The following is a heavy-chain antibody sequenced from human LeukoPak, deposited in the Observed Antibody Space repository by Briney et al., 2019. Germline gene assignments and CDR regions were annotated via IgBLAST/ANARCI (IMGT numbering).Heavy chain of an antibody. Sequence: PGGSLRLSCAASGFSFSTYWMSWVRQAPGKGLEWVANIKLDGSEKYYVDFVKGRFTISRDNARNSLYLQMNSLRAGDTAVYHCVQGGRYHYGSWGQGTLVTVSS. D-gene: IGHD3-9*01. CDR1: GFSFSTYW. V-gene: IGHV3-7*01. J-gene: IGHJ5*02. CDR2: IKLDGSEK. CDR3: VQGGRYHYGS.